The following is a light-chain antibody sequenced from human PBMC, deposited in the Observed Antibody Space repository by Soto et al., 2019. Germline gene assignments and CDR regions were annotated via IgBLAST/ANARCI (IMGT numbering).Light chain of an antibody. CDR3: CSYVDTDTWV. J-gene: IGLJ3*02. V-gene: IGLV2-11*01. CDR1: NSDVGGYNY. CDR2: GVS. Sequence: QSALTQPRSVSGSPGQSVTISCTGTNSDVGGYNYVSWYQQYPGKAPKLMISGVSERPSGVPDRFSGSKSGNTASLTSSGLLAEDEADYYCCSYVDTDTWVFGGGTQVTVL.